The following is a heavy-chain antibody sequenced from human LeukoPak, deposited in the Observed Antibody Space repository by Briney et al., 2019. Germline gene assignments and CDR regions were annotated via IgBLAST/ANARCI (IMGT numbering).Heavy chain of an antibody. Sequence: ASVKVSCKASGYTFTAYYMYWVRQAPGQGLEWMGRINPNSGVTNYAQKFRGRVTMARDPSISTAYMELNRLRSDDTAVYYCAVIAAAGTQLDYWGQGTLVTVSS. CDR3: AVIAAAGTQLDY. J-gene: IGHJ4*02. V-gene: IGHV1-2*06. CDR1: GYTFTAYY. CDR2: INPNSGVT. D-gene: IGHD6-13*01.